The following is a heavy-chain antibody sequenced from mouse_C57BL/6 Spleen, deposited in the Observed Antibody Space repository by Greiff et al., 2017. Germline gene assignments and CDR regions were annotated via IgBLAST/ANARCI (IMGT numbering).Heavy chain of an antibody. V-gene: IGHV1-50*01. D-gene: IGHD3-2*02. CDR1: GYTFTSYW. Sequence: QVQLKQPGAELVKPGASVKLSCKASGYTFTSYWMQWVKQRPGQGLEWIGEIDPSDSYTNYNQKFKGKATVTVDTSSSTAYMQLSSLTSEDAAVYYCARSSKTAQALHYAMDDWGQGTSVTVSS. CDR3: ARSSKTAQALHYAMDD. J-gene: IGHJ4*01. CDR2: IDPSDSYT.